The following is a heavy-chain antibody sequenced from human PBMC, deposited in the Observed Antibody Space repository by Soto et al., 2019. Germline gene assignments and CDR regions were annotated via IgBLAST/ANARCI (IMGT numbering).Heavy chain of an antibody. J-gene: IGHJ5*02. CDR3: ARDRPYGDPNWFDP. D-gene: IGHD4-17*01. V-gene: IGHV3-30-3*01. Sequence: QVQLVESGGGVVQPGGSLSLSCATSGFTFTSFTMHWVRQAPGKGLEWIAVMSYDGARTDYADAGKGRFTISRDTSKNTLYLQMNTLRPDDTAMYYCARDRPYGDPNWFDPWGQGTLVTVSS. CDR1: GFTFTSFT. CDR2: MSYDGART.